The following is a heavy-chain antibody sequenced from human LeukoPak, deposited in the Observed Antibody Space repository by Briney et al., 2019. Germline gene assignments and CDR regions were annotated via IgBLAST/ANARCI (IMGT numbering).Heavy chain of an antibody. D-gene: IGHD2-8*01. V-gene: IGHV1-8*01. CDR3: ARGSHRGYCTTSDCYTVDY. CDR1: RYTFGSYD. CDR2: MNPDSGNT. J-gene: IGHJ4*02. Sequence: GASVKVSCKAARYTFGSYDINWVRQAPGQGLEWMGWMNPDSGNTGYAQKFQGRVTMTRSTSISTAYMELGGLSSDDTAVYFCARGSHRGYCTTSDCYTVDYWGQGTLVSVSS.